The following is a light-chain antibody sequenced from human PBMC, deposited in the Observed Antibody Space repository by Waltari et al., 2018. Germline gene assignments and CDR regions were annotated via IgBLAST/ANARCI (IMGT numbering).Light chain of an antibody. V-gene: IGLV2-14*03. Sequence: QSALTQPASVSGSPGQSITISCTGTSSDVGGYKYVSWSQHPPGKAPKLMLYDVRKRPSGVSNRFSGSKSGNTASLTTSGLQSEDEADYYCTSYTSSSSSAYVVFGGGTKLTVL. CDR3: TSYTSSSSSAYVV. CDR2: DVR. CDR1: SSDVGGYKY. J-gene: IGLJ2*01.